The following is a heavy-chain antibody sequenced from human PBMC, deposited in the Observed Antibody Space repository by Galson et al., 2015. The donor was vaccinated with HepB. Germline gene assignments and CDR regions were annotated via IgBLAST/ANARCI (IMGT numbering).Heavy chain of an antibody. D-gene: IGHD4-11*01. CDR3: ARGSTITPSVYDF. Sequence: SVKVSCKASGNGFRTYNIIWVRQAPGQGLEWMGGIIPIFRIANYAQNFRGRVTITAEESTSTAYMELSSLRSEDTAVYYCARGSTITPSVYDFWGQGTLVTVSS. CDR1: GNGFRTYN. J-gene: IGHJ4*02. V-gene: IGHV1-69*13. CDR2: IIPIFRIA.